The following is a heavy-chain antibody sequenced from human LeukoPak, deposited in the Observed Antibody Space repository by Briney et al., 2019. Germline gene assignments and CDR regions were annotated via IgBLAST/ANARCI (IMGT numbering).Heavy chain of an antibody. CDR1: GFSLSTSGVG. V-gene: IGHV2-5*01. CDR3: AHRDSSGWYTRGPQEAFDY. D-gene: IGHD6-19*01. Sequence: SGPTLVNPTQTLTLTCTFSGFSLSTSGVGVGWIRQPPGKALEWLALIYWNDGKRYSPSLKRRLTITKDTSKNQVVLTMTNMDPVDTATYYCAHRDSSGWYTRGPQEAFDYWGQGTLVTVSS. J-gene: IGHJ4*02. CDR2: IYWNDGK.